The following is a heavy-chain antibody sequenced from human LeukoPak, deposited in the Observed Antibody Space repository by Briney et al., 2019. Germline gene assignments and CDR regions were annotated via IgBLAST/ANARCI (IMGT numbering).Heavy chain of an antibody. CDR3: ARDHDMWASGDWFDP. CDR2: FEYGGST. J-gene: IGHJ5*02. CDR1: GGSISSSSYY. Sequence: SETLSLTCTVSGGSISSSSYYWGWIRQAPGKGLEWIGSFEYGGSTYYNPSLKSRVTISVDTSKNQFSLKLSSVTAADTAVYYCARDHDMWASGDWFDPWGQGTLVTVSS. V-gene: IGHV4-39*07. D-gene: IGHD3-10*01.